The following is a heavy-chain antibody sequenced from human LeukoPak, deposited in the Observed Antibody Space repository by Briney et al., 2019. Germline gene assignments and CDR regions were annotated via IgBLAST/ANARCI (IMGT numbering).Heavy chain of an antibody. CDR3: ARDRDILTGYYCYYYYMDV. Sequence: GGSLRLSCAASGFTFSSYGMHWVRQAPGKGLEWVAFIRYDGSNKYYADSVKGRFAISRDNSKNTLYLQMNSLRAEDTAVYYCARDRDILTGYYCYYYYMDVWGKGTTVTISS. V-gene: IGHV3-30*02. CDR2: IRYDGSNK. CDR1: GFTFSSYG. D-gene: IGHD3-9*01. J-gene: IGHJ6*03.